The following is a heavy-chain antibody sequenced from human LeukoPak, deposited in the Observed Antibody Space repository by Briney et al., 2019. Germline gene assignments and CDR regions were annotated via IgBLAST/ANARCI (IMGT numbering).Heavy chain of an antibody. CDR3: ARTVTTEGFDP. J-gene: IGHJ5*02. V-gene: IGHV3-48*03. CDR1: GFTFSSYE. D-gene: IGHD4-17*01. CDR2: ISSSGSTI. Sequence: GGSLRLSCAASGFTFSSYEMNWVRQAPGKGLEWASYISSSGSTIYYADSVKGRFTISRDNAKNSLYLQMNSLRAEDTAVYYCARTVTTEGFDPWGQGTLVTVSS.